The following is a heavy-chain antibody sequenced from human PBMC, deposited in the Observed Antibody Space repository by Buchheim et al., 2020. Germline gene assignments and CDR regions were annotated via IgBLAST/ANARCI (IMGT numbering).Heavy chain of an antibody. CDR3: ARVSMVRGVVDLDYYYGMDV. V-gene: IGHV4-34*01. Sequence: QVQLQQWGAGLLKPSETLSLTCAVYGGSFSGYYWSWIRQPPGKGLEWIGEINHSGSTNYNPSLKSRVTISVDTSKNQFSLKLSSVTAADTAVYYCARVSMVRGVVDLDYYYGMDVWGQGTT. J-gene: IGHJ6*02. CDR1: GGSFSGYY. D-gene: IGHD3-10*01. CDR2: INHSGST.